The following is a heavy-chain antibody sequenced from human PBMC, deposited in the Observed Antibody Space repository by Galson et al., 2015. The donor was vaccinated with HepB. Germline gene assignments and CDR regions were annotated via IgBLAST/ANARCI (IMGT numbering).Heavy chain of an antibody. V-gene: IGHV4-39*01. CDR3: ARVADSHYGDHTHFDS. CDR2: IYYTGST. J-gene: IGHJ4*02. D-gene: IGHD4-17*01. CDR1: GGSISSGSYY. Sequence: SETLSLTCTVSGGSISSGSYYWGWIRQPPGKGLEWIGSIYYTGSTYYNPSLKSRVTLSIDTSKNQFSLRLSSVTAADTAIYYCARVADSHYGDHTHFDSWGQGALVTVSS.